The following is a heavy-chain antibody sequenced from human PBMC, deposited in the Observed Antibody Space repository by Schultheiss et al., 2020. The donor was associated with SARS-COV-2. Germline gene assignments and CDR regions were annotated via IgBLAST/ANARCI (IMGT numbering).Heavy chain of an antibody. D-gene: IGHD7-27*01. CDR2: INHSGST. V-gene: IGHV4-39*07. CDR1: GGSISSGGYY. J-gene: IGHJ6*02. Sequence: SETLSLTCTVSGGSISSGGYYWSWIRQHPGKGLEWIGEINHSGSTNYNPSLKSRVTISVDTSKNQFSLKLSSVTAADTAVYYCARGWGNYYYYGMDVWGQGTTVTVSS. CDR3: ARGWGNYYYYGMDV.